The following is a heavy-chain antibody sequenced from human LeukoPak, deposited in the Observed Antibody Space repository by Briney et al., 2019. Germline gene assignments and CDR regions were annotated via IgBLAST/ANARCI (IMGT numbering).Heavy chain of an antibody. V-gene: IGHV4-59*08. J-gene: IGHJ2*01. Sequence: PSETLSLTCTVSGGSISSYYWSWIRQPPGKGLEWIGYIYYSGSTNYNPSLKSRVTISVDTSKNQFSLKLSSVTAADTAVYYCARVGYSYGPVWYFDLWGRGTLVTVSS. CDR1: GGSISSYY. D-gene: IGHD5-18*01. CDR3: ARVGYSYGPVWYFDL. CDR2: IYYSGST.